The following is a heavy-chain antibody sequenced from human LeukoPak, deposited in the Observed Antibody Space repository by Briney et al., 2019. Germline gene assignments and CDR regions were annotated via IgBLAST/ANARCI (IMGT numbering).Heavy chain of an antibody. Sequence: GGSLRLSCAASGFTFSSYAMSWVRQAPGKGLEWVSTISGSGSSTFYADSVKGRFTISRDNSKNTLNLQMNSLRAEDTAVYYCARTTTMATLVHWGQGTLVTVSS. D-gene: IGHD5-24*01. CDR3: ARTTTMATLVH. V-gene: IGHV3-23*01. CDR2: ISGSGSST. J-gene: IGHJ5*02. CDR1: GFTFSSYA.